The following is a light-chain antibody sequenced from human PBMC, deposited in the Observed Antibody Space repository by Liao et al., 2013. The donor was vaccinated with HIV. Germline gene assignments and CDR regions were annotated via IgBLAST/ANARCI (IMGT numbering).Light chain of an antibody. V-gene: IGLV3-1*01. J-gene: IGLJ2*01. CDR2: QDS. Sequence: SYVLTQPPSVSVSPGQTASITCSGDKLGDKYACWYQQKPGQSPVLVIYQDSKRPSGIPERFSGSNSGNTATLTISGTQAMDAADYYCQAWDSSTEVFGGGTKLTVL. CDR1: KLGDKY. CDR3: QAWDSSTEV.